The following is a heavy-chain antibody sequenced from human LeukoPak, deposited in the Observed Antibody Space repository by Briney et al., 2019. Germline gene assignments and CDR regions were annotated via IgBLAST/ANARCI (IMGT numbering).Heavy chain of an antibody. J-gene: IGHJ4*02. CDR3: ARVSLEWLYVDY. CDR1: GGSISSYY. D-gene: IGHD3-3*01. V-gene: IGHV4-59*01. Sequence: SETLSLTCTVSGGSISSYYWSWIRQPPGKGLEWIGYIYYSGSANYNPSLKSRVTISVDTSKNQFSLKLSSVTAADTAVYYCARVSLEWLYVDYWDQGTLVTVSS. CDR2: IYYSGSA.